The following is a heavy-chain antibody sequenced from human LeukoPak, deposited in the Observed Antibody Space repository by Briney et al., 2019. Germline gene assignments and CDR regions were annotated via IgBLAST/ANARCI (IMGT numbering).Heavy chain of an antibody. V-gene: IGHV3-13*01. J-gene: IGHJ2*01. CDR2: IGTAGDT. CDR3: ARGSRMVRGVIIGPGISWYFDL. D-gene: IGHD3-10*01. Sequence: GGSLRLSCAASGFTFSSYDMHWVRQATGKGLEWVSAIGTAGDTYYPGSVKGRFTISRENAKNSLYLQMNSLRAGDTAVYYCARGSRMVRGVIIGPGISWYFDLWGRGTLVTVSS. CDR1: GFTFSSYD.